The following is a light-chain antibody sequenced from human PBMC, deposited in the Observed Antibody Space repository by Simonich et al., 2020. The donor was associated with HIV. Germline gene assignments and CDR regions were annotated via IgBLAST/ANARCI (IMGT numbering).Light chain of an antibody. Sequence: SSELTQPPSVSVSPGQTASITCSGDALPKQYAYWYQLKPGQAPVLVIYKDNERPSGIPERFSGSTSGTIVTLTITRVQADDEADYYCNSRDSSDNHAVFGGGTQLTVL. CDR1: ALPKQY. J-gene: IGLJ7*01. CDR3: NSRDSSDNHAV. CDR2: KDN. V-gene: IGLV3-25*03.